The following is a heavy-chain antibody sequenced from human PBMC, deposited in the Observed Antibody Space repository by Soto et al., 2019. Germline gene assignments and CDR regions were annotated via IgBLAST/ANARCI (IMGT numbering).Heavy chain of an antibody. CDR2: IIPLFSTA. Sequence: QVQLVQSGAEVRKPGSSVKVSCKASGGTFSNYALSWVRQAPGQGLEWMGGIIPLFSTANYAQKFQGTATIIADESTSTAYMELSSLRSEDTAVYYCAGASVDTAMITLDYFYWHYGMDVWGQGTTVTVAS. V-gene: IGHV1-69*01. CDR1: GGTFSNYA. CDR3: AGASVDTAMITLDYFYWHYGMDV. D-gene: IGHD5-18*01. J-gene: IGHJ6*02.